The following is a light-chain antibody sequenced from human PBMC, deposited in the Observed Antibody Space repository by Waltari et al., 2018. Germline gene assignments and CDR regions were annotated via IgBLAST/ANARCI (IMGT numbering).Light chain of an antibody. J-gene: IGKJ1*01. CDR2: GAS. V-gene: IGKV3-15*01. CDR3: QQYDNWLGT. CDR1: QSIRSN. Sequence: EIVMTQSPATLSVFPGERATISCSASQSIRSNSAWYQHKPGQAPGLLIYGASTRATGIPARFSGSGSGTEFTLTISSLQSEDFAVYFCQQYDNWLGTFGQGTKVEIK.